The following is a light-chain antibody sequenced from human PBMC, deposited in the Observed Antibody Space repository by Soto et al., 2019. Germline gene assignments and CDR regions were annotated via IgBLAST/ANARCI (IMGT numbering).Light chain of an antibody. CDR2: DAS. V-gene: IGKV1-33*01. CDR1: QDINNY. CDR3: QQYEDLPLT. Sequence: DIQLTQSPSSLSASVGDRVTITCQASQDINNYLNWYQQKPGKAPKLLIFDASSVETGVPSRFSGSGSGTHFTFPISSLEPEDIATYHCQQYEDLPLTFRGGTRIEFK. J-gene: IGKJ4*01.